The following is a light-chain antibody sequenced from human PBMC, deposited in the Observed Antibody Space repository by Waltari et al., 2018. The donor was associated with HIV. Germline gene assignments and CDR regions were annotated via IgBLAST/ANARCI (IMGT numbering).Light chain of an antibody. CDR1: TSTIGTNS. V-gene: IGLV1-44*01. CDR2: TDV. J-gene: IGLJ2*01. CDR3: AACEESLSGPYVL. Sequence: QSVLTQPPSASGTPGQRVTISCSGTTSTIGTNSVNWYQQLPGTAPQLLIFTDVQRPSGVPDRFSGPESVTSASLTIIGVQSEDDGDSYYAACEESLSGPYVLIGGGTRLTVL.